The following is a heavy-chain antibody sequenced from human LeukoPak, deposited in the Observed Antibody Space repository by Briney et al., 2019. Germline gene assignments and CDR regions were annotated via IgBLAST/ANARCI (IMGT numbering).Heavy chain of an antibody. D-gene: IGHD1-7*01. CDR2: ISSSSSFI. Sequence: SGGSLRLSCAPSGFTLSSYSMTWVRQAPGKGLEWVSSISSSSSFIDYADPVKGRFTISRDNAKNSLYLQMNSLRAEDTAVYYCATDRRWQELGATGHDYWGQGTLVTVSS. J-gene: IGHJ4*02. CDR1: GFTLSSYS. V-gene: IGHV3-21*03. CDR3: ATDRRWQELGATGHDY.